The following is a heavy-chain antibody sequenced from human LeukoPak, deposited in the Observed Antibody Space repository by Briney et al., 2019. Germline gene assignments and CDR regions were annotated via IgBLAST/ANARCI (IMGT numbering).Heavy chain of an antibody. CDR2: ISGSGSNT. J-gene: IGHJ6*02. Sequence: PGGSLRLSCAGSGFTFGNCAVSWVRQAPGKGLEWVSTISGSGSNTYYADSVKGRFTISRDNSKNTLYLQMNSLRAEDTAEYYCAKKPAAGYCSGGSCSTYYYYNGMDVWGQGTTVTVSS. CDR3: AKKPAAGYCSGGSCSTYYYYNGMDV. CDR1: GFTFGNCA. V-gene: IGHV3-23*01. D-gene: IGHD2-15*01.